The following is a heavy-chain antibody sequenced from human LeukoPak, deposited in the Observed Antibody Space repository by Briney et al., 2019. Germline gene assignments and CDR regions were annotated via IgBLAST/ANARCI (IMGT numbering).Heavy chain of an antibody. CDR1: GGSISSGGYY. J-gene: IGHJ4*02. D-gene: IGHD3-3*01. CDR2: IYHSGST. CDR3: AGEPFFSVLEYYFDY. V-gene: IGHV4-30-2*01. Sequence: PSQTLSLTCTVSGGSISSGGYYWSWIRQPPGKGLEWIGYIYHSGSTYYNPSLKSRVTISVDRSKNQFSLKLSSVTAADTAVYYCAGEPFFSVLEYYFDYWGQGTLVTVSS.